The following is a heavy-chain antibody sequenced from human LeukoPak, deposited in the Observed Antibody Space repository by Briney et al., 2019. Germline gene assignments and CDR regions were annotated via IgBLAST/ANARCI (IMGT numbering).Heavy chain of an antibody. V-gene: IGHV1-2*02. CDR1: GYTFTGYY. CDR3: ARDRIAARPNWFDP. Sequence: ASVKVSCKASGYTFTGYYMHWVRQAPGQGLEWMGWINPNSGGTNYAQKFQGRVTMTRDTSISTAYMELSRLRSDDTAVYYCARDRIAARPNWFDPWGQGTLVTVSS. J-gene: IGHJ5*02. CDR2: INPNSGGT. D-gene: IGHD6-6*01.